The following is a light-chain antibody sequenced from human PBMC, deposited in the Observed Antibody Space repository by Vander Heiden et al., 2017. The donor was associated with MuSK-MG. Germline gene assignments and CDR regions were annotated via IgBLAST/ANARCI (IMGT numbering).Light chain of an antibody. CDR2: GAS. Sequence: ESVLTQSPGTLSLSPGERATLSCRASQSVSSNQKPGQPPRLLIYGASNRATGIPDRFSGSGSGTDFTLTISRLEPEDFAVYFCQQFGGVPLVTFGPGTKVDI. V-gene: IGKV3-20*01. CDR3: QQFGGVPLVT. J-gene: IGKJ3*01. CDR1: QSVSSN.